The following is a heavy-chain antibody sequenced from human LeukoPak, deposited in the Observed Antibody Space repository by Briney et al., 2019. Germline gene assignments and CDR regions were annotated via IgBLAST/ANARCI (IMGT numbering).Heavy chain of an antibody. CDR3: ARGATVTLFDY. D-gene: IGHD4-17*01. CDR1: GYSISSGYY. CDR2: IYHSGNT. V-gene: IGHV4-38-2*02. J-gene: IGHJ4*02. Sequence: SETLSLTCTVSGYSISSGYYWGWIRQPPGKGLEWIGSIYHSGNTYYNPSLKSRVTISVDTSKNQFSLKLSSVTAADTAVHYCARGATVTLFDYWGQGTLVTVSS.